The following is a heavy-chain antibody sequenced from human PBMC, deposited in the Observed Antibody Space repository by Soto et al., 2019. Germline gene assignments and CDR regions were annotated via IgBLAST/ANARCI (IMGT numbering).Heavy chain of an antibody. D-gene: IGHD6-19*01. J-gene: IGHJ4*02. CDR1: GFSVSGNY. CDR2: IDSGGST. Sequence: EVQLVGSGGGLVQPGGSLRLSCAASGFSVSGNYLSWLRQAPGKGLEWVSVIDSGGSTFYIDSVKGRFTISRDTSKNTRYLQMNSLRVEDTAGYYGAARYRSGWYQYWGQGTLVTVSS. CDR3: AARYRSGWYQY. V-gene: IGHV3-66*01.